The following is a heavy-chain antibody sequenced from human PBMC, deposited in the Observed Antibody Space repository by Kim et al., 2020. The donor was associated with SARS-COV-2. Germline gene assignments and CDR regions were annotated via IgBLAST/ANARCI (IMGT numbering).Heavy chain of an antibody. D-gene: IGHD3-10*01. Sequence: SLKSRVTISVDTSKNQFSLKLSSVTAADTAVYYCARDGYYGSGSYFQFDPWGQGTLVTVSS. J-gene: IGHJ5*02. CDR3: ARDGYYGSGSYFQFDP. V-gene: IGHV4-59*01.